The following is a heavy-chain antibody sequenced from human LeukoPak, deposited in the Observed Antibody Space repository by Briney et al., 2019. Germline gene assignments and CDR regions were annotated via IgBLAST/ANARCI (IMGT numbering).Heavy chain of an antibody. Sequence: ASVKVSCKSSGYIFDGYYIHWVRQAPGQRLEWMGWMNSYNGDTKYAQTFQGRVTMTRDSGITTSYLELGRLRLDDTAVYYCARDGVLDNNSYNWFDSWGQGTLVTVSS. V-gene: IGHV1-2*02. CDR1: GYIFDGYY. J-gene: IGHJ5*01. D-gene: IGHD1-1*01. CDR2: MNSYNGDT. CDR3: ARDGVLDNNSYNWFDS.